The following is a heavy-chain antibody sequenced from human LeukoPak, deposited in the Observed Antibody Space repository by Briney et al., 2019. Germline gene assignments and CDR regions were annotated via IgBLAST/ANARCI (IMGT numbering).Heavy chain of an antibody. CDR1: GYTFTSYY. CDR2: IDPSGGST. J-gene: IGHJ6*02. D-gene: IGHD3-10*01. Sequence: ASVKVSCKASGYTFTSYYMHWVRQAPGQGLEWMGIIDPSGGSTSYAQKFQGRVTMTRDTSTSTVYMELSSLRSEDTAVYYCARDKLEVSSLLWFGELLARPPYYYYGMDVWGQGTTVTVSS. V-gene: IGHV1-46*01. CDR3: ARDKLEVSSLLWFGELLARPPYYYYGMDV.